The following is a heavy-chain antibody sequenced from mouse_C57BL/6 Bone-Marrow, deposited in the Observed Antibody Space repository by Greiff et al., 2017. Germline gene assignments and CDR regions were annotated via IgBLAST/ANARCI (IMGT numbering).Heavy chain of an antibody. J-gene: IGHJ4*01. V-gene: IGHV5-2*01. CDR1: EYAFPSHD. CDR2: INSDGGST. Sequence: EVQLVESGGGLVQPGESLKLSCEANEYAFPSHDMSWVRKTPEKRLELVAAINSDGGSTYYPDTMERRFIISRDNTKKTLYLQMSSLRSEDTALYYCSRRLRGAAPYYYAMDYWGQGTSVTVSS. CDR3: SRRLRGAAPYYYAMDY. D-gene: IGHD2-4*01.